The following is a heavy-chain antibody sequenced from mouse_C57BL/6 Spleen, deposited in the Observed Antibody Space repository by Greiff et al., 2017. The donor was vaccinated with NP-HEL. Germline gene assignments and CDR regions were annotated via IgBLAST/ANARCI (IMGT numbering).Heavy chain of an antibody. CDR3: TRGTGYAMDY. V-gene: IGHV1-15*01. CDR1: GYTFTDYE. Sequence: QVQLQQSGAELVRPGASVTLSCKASGYTFTDYEMHWVKQTPVHGLEWIGAIDPETGGTAYNQKFKGKAILTADKSSSTAYMELRILTSEDSAVYYCTRGTGYAMDYWGQGTSVTVSS. CDR2: IDPETGGT. J-gene: IGHJ4*01.